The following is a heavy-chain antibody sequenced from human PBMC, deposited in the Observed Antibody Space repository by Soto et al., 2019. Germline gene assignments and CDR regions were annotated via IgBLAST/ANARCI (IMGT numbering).Heavy chain of an antibody. J-gene: IGHJ5*02. CDR1: GGSITSGGYY. CDR2: IYYSGST. D-gene: IGHD6-19*01. Sequence: QVQLQESGPGLVRPSETLSLTCTVSGGSITSGGYYWGWIRQHPGKGLEWIGHIYYSGSTSYNPSLKSRVSMSADTSKNQFSMKLSSVTAADTAVYYCARGGWSDNWFVPWGRGTLVTVSS. V-gene: IGHV4-31*03. CDR3: ARGGWSDNWFVP.